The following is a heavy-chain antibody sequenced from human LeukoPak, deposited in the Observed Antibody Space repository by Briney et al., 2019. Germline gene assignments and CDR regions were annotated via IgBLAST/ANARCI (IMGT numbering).Heavy chain of an antibody. J-gene: IGHJ4*02. D-gene: IGHD3-22*01. CDR1: GFTFSNSG. CDR3: ARGDQWLFQYYFDY. CDR2: IWNDGTTQ. V-gene: IGHV3-33*01. Sequence: PGRSLRLSCAASGFTFSNSGMHWVRQAPGKGLEWVAVIWNDGTTQFYADSVKGRFTISRDNSKNTLYLQMNSLRAEDTAVYYCARGDQWLFQYYFDYWGQGTLVTVSS.